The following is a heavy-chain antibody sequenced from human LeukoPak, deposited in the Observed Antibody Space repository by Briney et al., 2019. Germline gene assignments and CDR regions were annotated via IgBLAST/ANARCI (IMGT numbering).Heavy chain of an antibody. Sequence: ASVKVSCXASGGTFSSYTISWVRQAPGQGLEWMGRIIPILGIANYAQKFQGRVTITADKSTSTAYMELSSLRSEDTAVYYCAGSYGIVTGYHCFDYWGQGTLVTVSS. CDR2: IIPILGIA. CDR1: GGTFSSYT. D-gene: IGHD3-9*01. V-gene: IGHV1-69*02. J-gene: IGHJ4*02. CDR3: AGSYGIVTGYHCFDY.